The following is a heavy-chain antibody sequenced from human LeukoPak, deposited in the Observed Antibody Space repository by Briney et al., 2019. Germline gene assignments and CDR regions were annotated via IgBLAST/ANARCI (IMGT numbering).Heavy chain of an antibody. CDR1: GYSISSGYY. Sequence: SETLSLTCTVSGYSISSGYYWGWIRQPPGKGLEWIGSIYYSGSTYYNPSLKSRVTISVDTSKNQFSLKLSSVTAADTAVYYCASRRGYCSSTSCYGAFDIWGQGTMVTVSS. V-gene: IGHV4-38-2*02. CDR2: IYYSGST. CDR3: ASRRGYCSSTSCYGAFDI. D-gene: IGHD2-2*01. J-gene: IGHJ3*02.